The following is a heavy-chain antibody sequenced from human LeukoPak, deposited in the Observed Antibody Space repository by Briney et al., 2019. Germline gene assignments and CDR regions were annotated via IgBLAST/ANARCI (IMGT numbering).Heavy chain of an antibody. V-gene: IGHV4-30-4*02. CDR2: IYYSGST. Sequence: SETLSLTCTVSGGSISSGDYYWSWIRQPPGKGLEWIGYIYYSGSTYYNPSLKSRVTISVDTSKNQFSLKLSSVTAADTAVYYCARGYCSGGSCNDYWGQGTLVTVSS. CDR1: GGSISSGDYY. J-gene: IGHJ4*02. D-gene: IGHD2-15*01. CDR3: ARGYCSGGSCNDY.